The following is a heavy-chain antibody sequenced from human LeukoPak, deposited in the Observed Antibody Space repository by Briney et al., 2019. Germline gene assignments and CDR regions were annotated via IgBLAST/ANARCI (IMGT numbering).Heavy chain of an antibody. CDR1: GFTFTTYD. D-gene: IGHD2-15*01. J-gene: IGHJ6*02. CDR3: ARTLGYCSGGSCYRNYYYYYGMDV. CDR2: ISRNSGFI. Sequence: GGSLRLSCAASGFTFTTYDMNWVRQAPGKGLEWVSYISRNSGFIYYADSVKGRFTISRDNSKNTLYLQMNSLRAEDTAVYYCARTLGYCSGGSCYRNYYYYYGMDVWGQGTTVTVSS. V-gene: IGHV3-21*01.